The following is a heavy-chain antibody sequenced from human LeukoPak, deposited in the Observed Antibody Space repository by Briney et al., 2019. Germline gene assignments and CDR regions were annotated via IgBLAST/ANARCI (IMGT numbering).Heavy chain of an antibody. D-gene: IGHD3-22*01. CDR1: TFTFSVNY. J-gene: IGHJ4*02. CDR2: ISASTGSAI. V-gene: IGHV3-11*01. CDR3: ARVSHSRIDY. Sequence: SLTLSCAASTFTFSVNYMTCLRQAPGKGLEWVSYISASTGSAIYNTDSVNGRFTISRDNPKNSLYLQMSKLRAEHTAVYFCARVSHSRIDYWGQGTLVTVSS.